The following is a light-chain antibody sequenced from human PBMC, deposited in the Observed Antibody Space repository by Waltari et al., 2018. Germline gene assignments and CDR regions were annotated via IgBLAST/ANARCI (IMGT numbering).Light chain of an antibody. V-gene: IGLV2-11*01. CDR1: SSDVGGYNY. J-gene: IGLJ3*02. CDR3: CSYAGGYSWV. CDR2: DVS. Sequence: QSALTQPRPVSGSPGQSVTISCPGTSSDVGGYNYVSWYQQHPVKAPNLMIYDVSKRPSGVPDRFSGSKSGNTASLTISGLQAEDEADYYCCSYAGGYSWVFGGGTKLTVL.